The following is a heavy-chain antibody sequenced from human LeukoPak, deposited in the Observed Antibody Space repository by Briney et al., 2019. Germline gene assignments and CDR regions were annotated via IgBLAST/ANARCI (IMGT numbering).Heavy chain of an antibody. D-gene: IGHD4-11*01. J-gene: IGHJ5*02. CDR1: GGSISSGGYY. V-gene: IGHV4-31*03. CDR3: ARGFSFYSSWFDP. CDR2: IYYSGGT. Sequence: SETLSLTCTVSGGSISSGGYYWSWIRQHPGKGLEWIGYIYYSGGTYYNPSLKSRVTISVDTSKNQFSLKLSSVTAADTAVYYCARGFSFYSSWFDPWGQGTLVTVSS.